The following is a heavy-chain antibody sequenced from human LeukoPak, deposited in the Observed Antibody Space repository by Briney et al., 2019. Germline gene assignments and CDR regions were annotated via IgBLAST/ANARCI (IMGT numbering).Heavy chain of an antibody. CDR3: ARHSIAVAVWPLDY. V-gene: IGHV5-10-1*01. D-gene: IGHD6-19*01. J-gene: IGHJ4*02. CDR1: GYGFIGYW. CDR2: IDPSDSYT. Sequence: GESLRISCKGSGYGFIGYWIAWVRQMPGKGLEWMGRIDPSDSYTNYSPSFQGHVTISADKSISTAYLQWSSLKASDTAMYYCARHSIAVAVWPLDYWGQGTLVTVSS.